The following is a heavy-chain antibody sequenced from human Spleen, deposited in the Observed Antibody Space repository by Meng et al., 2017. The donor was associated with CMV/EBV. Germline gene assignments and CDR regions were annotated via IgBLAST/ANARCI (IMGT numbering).Heavy chain of an antibody. V-gene: IGHV1-69*02. CDR2: IIPILGIA. J-gene: IGHJ2*01. CDR1: GGTCSSYT. D-gene: IGHD3-10*01. CDR3: ARVGVRGNWYFDL. Sequence: CKASGGTCSSYTISWVRQAPGQGLEWMGRIIPILGIANYAQKFQGRVTITADKSTSTAYMELSSLRSEDTAVYYCARVGVRGNWYFDLWGRGTLVTVSS.